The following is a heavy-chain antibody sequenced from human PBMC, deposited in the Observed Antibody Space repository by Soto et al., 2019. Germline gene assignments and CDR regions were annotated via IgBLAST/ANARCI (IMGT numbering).Heavy chain of an antibody. D-gene: IGHD2-15*01. CDR1: GGSMNAHF. V-gene: IGHV4-4*07. CDR3: ARINGGSPDF. CDR2: IYISGTT. Sequence: SETLSLTCTVSGGSMNAHFWSWIRQSAGKGLEWIGHIYISGTTMYNPSLKSRVTMSVDPPKNQLSLKLTSVTAADTAVYYCARINGGSPDFWGQGTLVTAPQ. J-gene: IGHJ4*02.